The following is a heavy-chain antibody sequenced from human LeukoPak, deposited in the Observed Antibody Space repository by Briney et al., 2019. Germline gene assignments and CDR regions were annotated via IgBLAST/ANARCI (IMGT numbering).Heavy chain of an antibody. CDR2: IYYSGST. V-gene: IGHV4-39*07. J-gene: IGHJ3*02. CDR3: ARDGAEISPDGFDI. CDR1: GGSISSSSYY. Sequence: SETLSLTCTVSGGSISSSSYYWGWIRQPPGKGLEWIGSIYYSGSTYYNPFLKSRVTISVDTSKNQFSLKLSSVTAADTAVYYCARDGAEISPDGFDIWGQGTMVTVSS. D-gene: IGHD1-14*01.